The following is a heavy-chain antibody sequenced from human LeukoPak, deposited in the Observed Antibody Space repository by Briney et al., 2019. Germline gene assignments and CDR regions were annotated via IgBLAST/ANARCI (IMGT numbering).Heavy chain of an antibody. CDR2: IYHSGST. CDR3: ARHPQVGATDY. D-gene: IGHD1-26*01. Sequence: SETLSLTCTVSGYSISSGYYWGWIRQPPGKGLEWIGSIYHSGSTYYNPSLKSRVTISVDTSKNQFSLKLSSVTAADTAVYYCARHPQVGATDYWGQGTLVTVSS. J-gene: IGHJ4*02. V-gene: IGHV4-38-2*02. CDR1: GYSISSGYY.